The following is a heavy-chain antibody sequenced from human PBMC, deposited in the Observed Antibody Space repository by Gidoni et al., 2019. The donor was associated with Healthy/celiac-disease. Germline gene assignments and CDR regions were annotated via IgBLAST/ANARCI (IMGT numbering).Heavy chain of an antibody. CDR3: ARGFYGDYLDY. Sequence: QVQLVKSGAEGKKPGASVKVSGKASGYTFTSYDITWVRQATGQGLEWMAWMYPNSGNRGYAQKFQGRVTMPRNTSISTAYMELSSLRSEDTAVYYCARGFYGDYLDYWGQGTLVTVSS. J-gene: IGHJ4*02. D-gene: IGHD4-17*01. CDR1: GYTFTSYD. V-gene: IGHV1-8*01. CDR2: MYPNSGNR.